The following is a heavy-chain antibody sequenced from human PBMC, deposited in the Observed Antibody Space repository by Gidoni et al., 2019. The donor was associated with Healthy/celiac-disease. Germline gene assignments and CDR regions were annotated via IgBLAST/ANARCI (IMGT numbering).Heavy chain of an antibody. D-gene: IGHD3-22*01. CDR3: AREAYYDSSGYPPRY. J-gene: IGHJ4*02. Sequence: QVQLVESGGGVVQPGRSLRLSCAASGFTFSSYGMPWVRQAPGKGLEWVAVIWYDGSNKYYADSVKGRFTISRENSKNTLYLQMNSLRAEDTAVYYCAREAYYDSSGYPPRYWGQGTLVTVSS. V-gene: IGHV3-33*01. CDR1: GFTFSSYG. CDR2: IWYDGSNK.